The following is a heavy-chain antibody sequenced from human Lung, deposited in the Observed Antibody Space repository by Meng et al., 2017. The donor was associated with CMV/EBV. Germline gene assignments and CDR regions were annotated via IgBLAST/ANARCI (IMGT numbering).Heavy chain of an antibody. J-gene: IGHJ2*01. Sequence: SCPVSDGSISSSIYKWGWIRQPPGKGLEWIASIYYIGNTYYNPSLKSRVTISVDTSKNQFSLKLSSVTAADTAIYYCASVRQTYCANGVCHTTSYFDLXGRGXLVTVSS. D-gene: IGHD2-8*01. CDR2: IYYIGNT. V-gene: IGHV4-39*07. CDR1: DGSISSSIYK. CDR3: ASVRQTYCANGVCHTTSYFDL.